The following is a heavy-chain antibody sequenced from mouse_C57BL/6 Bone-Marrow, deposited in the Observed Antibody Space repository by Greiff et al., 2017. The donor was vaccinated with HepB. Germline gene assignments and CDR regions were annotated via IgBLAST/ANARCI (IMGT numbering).Heavy chain of an antibody. CDR2: ISSGGSYT. J-gene: IGHJ3*01. D-gene: IGHD2-4*01. V-gene: IGHV5-6*01. Sequence: EVKLMESGGDLVKPGGSLKLSCAASGFTFSSYGMPWVRQTPDKRLEWVATISSGGSYTYYPDSVKGRFTISRDNAKNTLYLQMSSLKSEDTAMYYCARPDYEVFAYWGQGTLVTVSA. CDR1: GFTFSSYG. CDR3: ARPDYEVFAY.